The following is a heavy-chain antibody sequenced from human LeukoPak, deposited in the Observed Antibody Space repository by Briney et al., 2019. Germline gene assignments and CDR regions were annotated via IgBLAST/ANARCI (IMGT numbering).Heavy chain of an antibody. Sequence: PGGSLRLSCAASGFTVSSNYMSWVRQAPGKGLEWVSVIYSGGSTYYADSVKGRFTISRDNSKNTLYLQMNSLRAEDTAVYYCARDVKGGSYQNSSDYWGQGTLVTVSS. CDR2: IYSGGST. CDR1: GFTVSSNY. J-gene: IGHJ4*02. V-gene: IGHV3-66*01. D-gene: IGHD1-26*01. CDR3: ARDVKGGSYQNSSDY.